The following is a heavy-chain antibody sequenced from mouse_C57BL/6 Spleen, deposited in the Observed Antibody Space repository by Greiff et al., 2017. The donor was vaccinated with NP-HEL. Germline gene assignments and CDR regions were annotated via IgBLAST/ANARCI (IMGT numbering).Heavy chain of an antibody. CDR1: GYTFTSYW. Sequence: VQLQQPGAELVRPGSSVKLSCKASGYTFTSYWMHWVKQRPIQGLEWIGNIDPSDSETHYNQKFKDKATLTVDKSSSTAYMQLSSLTSEDSAVYYCAREGDYSPSYFDYWGQGTTLTVSS. D-gene: IGHD2-12*01. CDR3: AREGDYSPSYFDY. V-gene: IGHV1-52*01. CDR2: IDPSDSET. J-gene: IGHJ2*01.